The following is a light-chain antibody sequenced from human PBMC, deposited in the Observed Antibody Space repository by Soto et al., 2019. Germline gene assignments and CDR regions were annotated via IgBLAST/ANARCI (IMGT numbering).Light chain of an antibody. CDR2: EGT. CDR1: SSDFGGYNV. J-gene: IGLJ3*02. Sequence: QSALTQPASVSESPGQSITISCSGTSSDFGGYNVVSWYQQHPGKAPKLIIYEGTKQPSGVSNRFSGSKSGNAASLTISGLQTEDEADYYCCSYADTSTFWVVFGGGTNLTVL. V-gene: IGLV2-23*03. CDR3: CSYADTSTFWVV.